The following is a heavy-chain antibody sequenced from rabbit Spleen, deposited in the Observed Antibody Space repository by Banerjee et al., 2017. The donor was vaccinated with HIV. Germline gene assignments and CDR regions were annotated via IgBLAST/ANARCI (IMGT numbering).Heavy chain of an antibody. D-gene: IGHD1-1*01. CDR1: GFSFSNKAV. CDR2: IDTSDGDT. J-gene: IGHJ4*01. Sequence: QEQLVESGGGLVKPEGSLKLSCTASGFSFSNKAVMCWVRQAPGKGLEWIACIDTSDGDTDYANWPKGRFTISKTSSTTVTLQMTSLTAADTATYFCARDLTSVVGWNFNLWGPGTLVTVS. CDR3: ARDLTSVVGWNFNL. V-gene: IGHV1S45*01.